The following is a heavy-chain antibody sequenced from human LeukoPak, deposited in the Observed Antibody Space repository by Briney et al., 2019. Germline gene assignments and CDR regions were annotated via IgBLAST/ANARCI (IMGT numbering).Heavy chain of an antibody. V-gene: IGHV3-33*06. J-gene: IGHJ6*02. Sequence: GRSLRLSCAASGFTFSSYGMHCVRQAPGKGLEWVAVIWYDGSNKYYADSVKGRFTISRDNSKNTLYLQMNSLRAEDTAVYYCAKGTIFGVVLGMDVWGQGTTVTVSS. D-gene: IGHD3-3*01. CDR3: AKGTIFGVVLGMDV. CDR2: IWYDGSNK. CDR1: GFTFSSYG.